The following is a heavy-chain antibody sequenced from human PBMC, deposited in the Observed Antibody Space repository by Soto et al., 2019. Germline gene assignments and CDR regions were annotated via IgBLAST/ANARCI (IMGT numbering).Heavy chain of an antibody. V-gene: IGHV3-23*01. Sequence: EVQLLESGGGLVQPGGSLRLSCAASGFTFSSYAMSWVRQAPGKGLEWVSAISGSGGSTYYADSVKGRFTISRDNSKXXXXXXXXXXXXXXXXXXXXXXXXXXXXRXXYF. CDR3: XXXXXXXXRXXYF. CDR2: ISGSGGST. J-gene: IGHJ2*01. CDR1: GFTFSSYA.